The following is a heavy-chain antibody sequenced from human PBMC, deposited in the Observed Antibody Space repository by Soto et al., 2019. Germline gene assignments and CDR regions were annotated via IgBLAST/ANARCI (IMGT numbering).Heavy chain of an antibody. J-gene: IGHJ4*02. CDR3: AHAGYRNRADFGC. D-gene: IGHD2-15*01. CDR2: IYWDDDK. Sequence: QITLKESGPTLVKPTQTLTLTCTFSGFSLSATGVGVGWIRQPPGKALEWLALIYWDDDKRYIPSLKNRLTTINDTTKHQVGLTKTNVDVVDTATYYCAHAGYRNRADFGCWGQGTLVTVSS. CDR1: GFSLSATGVG. V-gene: IGHV2-5*02.